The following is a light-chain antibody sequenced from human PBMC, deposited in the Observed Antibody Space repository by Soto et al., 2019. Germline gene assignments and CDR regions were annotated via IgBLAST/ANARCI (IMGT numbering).Light chain of an antibody. V-gene: IGKV3-20*01. CDR1: QSVSSSN. CDR2: GAS. Sequence: ESVLTQSPGTLSLSPGEKATLSCRASQSVSSSNLAWYQQKPGQAPRLLIYGASSRATGIPDRFSGSGSGTDFTLTVSRLEPEDFAVYYCQQFGSSSWTFGQGTKV. CDR3: QQFGSSSWT. J-gene: IGKJ1*01.